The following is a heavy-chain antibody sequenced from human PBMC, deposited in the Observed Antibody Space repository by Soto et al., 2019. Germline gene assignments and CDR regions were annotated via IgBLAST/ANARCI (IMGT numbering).Heavy chain of an antibody. CDR3: CTGVARLRSGALAY. Sequence: EVHLVESGGGLVKPGGSLRVSCAASGFTFSNAWMFWVRQAPGKGPEWVVRIESKTDGGTTDYNTLMKDRCPISREDSKSTLYLEMRSLDIEDTAVYYCCTGVARLRSGALAYWGQGVLVTVSS. D-gene: IGHD3-10*01. J-gene: IGHJ4*02. CDR1: GFTFSNAW. V-gene: IGHV3-15*07. CDR2: IESKTDGGTT.